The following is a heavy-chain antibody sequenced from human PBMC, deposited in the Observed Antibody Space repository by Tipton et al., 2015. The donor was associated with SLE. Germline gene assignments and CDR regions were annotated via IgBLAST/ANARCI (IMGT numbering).Heavy chain of an antibody. CDR2: INNNGNT. CDR3: ASLYTSTFERDY. CDR1: GGSISSYF. Sequence: TLSLTCTVSGGSISSYFWSWIRQPPGKGLEWIGYINNNGNTNYNPSLKSRVTTSVDTSKNQISLRLSSVTAADTAVYFCASLYTSTFERDYWGQGTLVTVSS. D-gene: IGHD2-2*01. V-gene: IGHV4-59*12. J-gene: IGHJ4*02.